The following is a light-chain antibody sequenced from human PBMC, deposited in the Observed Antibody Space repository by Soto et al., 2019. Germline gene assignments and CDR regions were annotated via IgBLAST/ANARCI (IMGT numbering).Light chain of an antibody. CDR3: CSYAGSSTYV. CDR1: SSDVGSYNL. J-gene: IGLJ1*01. CDR2: EGS. V-gene: IGLV2-23*01. Sequence: QSALTQPASASGSPGQSITISCTGTSSDVGSYNLVSWYQQHPGKAPKLMIYEGSKRPSGVSNRFSGSKSGNPASLTISGLQAEDEADYYCCSYAGSSTYVFGTGTKVTVL.